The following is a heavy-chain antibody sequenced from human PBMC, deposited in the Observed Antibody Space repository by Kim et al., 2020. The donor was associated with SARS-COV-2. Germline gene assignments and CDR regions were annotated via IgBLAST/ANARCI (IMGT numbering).Heavy chain of an antibody. CDR3: ARDSDSYGPFDY. D-gene: IGHD5-18*01. J-gene: IGHJ4*02. Sequence: YYADAVKGRFTISRDNAKNSLYLQMNSLRDEDTAVYYCARDSDSYGPFDYWGQGTLVTVSS. V-gene: IGHV3-48*02.